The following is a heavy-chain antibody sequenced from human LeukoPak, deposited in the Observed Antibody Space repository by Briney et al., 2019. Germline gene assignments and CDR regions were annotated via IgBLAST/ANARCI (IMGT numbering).Heavy chain of an antibody. J-gene: IGHJ3*02. CDR2: INPSGGST. CDR1: GYTFTSYY. V-gene: IGHV1-46*01. Sequence: GASVKVSCKASGYTFTSYYMHWVRQAPGQGLEWMGIINPSGGSTSYAQKFQGRVTMTRDTSTSTVYMELSSLRSEDTAVYYCARDQFRLGSGSRRGAFDIWGQGTMVTVSS. CDR3: ARDQFRLGSGSRRGAFDI. D-gene: IGHD3-10*02.